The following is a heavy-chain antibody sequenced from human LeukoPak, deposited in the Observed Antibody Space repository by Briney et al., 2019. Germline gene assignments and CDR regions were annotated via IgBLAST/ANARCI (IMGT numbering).Heavy chain of an antibody. CDR3: ARERYDILTGYHPFDY. CDR1: GGSISSYY. V-gene: IGHV4-4*07. J-gene: IGHJ4*02. D-gene: IGHD3-9*01. Sequence: MTSETLSLTCTVSGGSISSYYWSWIRQPAGKGLEWIGRIYTSGSTNYNPSLKSRVTMSVDTSKNQFSLKLSSVTAADTAVYYCARERYDILTGYHPFDYWGQGTLVTVSS. CDR2: IYTSGST.